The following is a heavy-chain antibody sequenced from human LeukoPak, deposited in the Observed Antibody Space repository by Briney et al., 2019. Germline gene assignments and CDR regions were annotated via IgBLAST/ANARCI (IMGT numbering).Heavy chain of an antibody. V-gene: IGHV3-30*03. CDR2: ISYDGSNK. CDR1: GFTFSSYG. Sequence: GGSLRLSCAASGFTFSSYGMHWVRQAPGKGLEWVAVISYDGSNKYYADSVKGRFTISRDNSKNTLYLQMNSLRAEDTAVYYCARDPLPNWNYDPPDEYFQHWGQGTLVTVSS. D-gene: IGHD1-7*01. CDR3: ARDPLPNWNYDPPDEYFQH. J-gene: IGHJ1*01.